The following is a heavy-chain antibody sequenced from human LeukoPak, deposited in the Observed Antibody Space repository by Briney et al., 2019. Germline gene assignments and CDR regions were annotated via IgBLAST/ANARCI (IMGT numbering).Heavy chain of an antibody. CDR1: RGAISSYY. D-gene: IGHD3-10*01. CDR3: AKVTMVRGVAYFDY. Sequence: PSETLSLTCTVSRGAISSYYWSWIRQSPGKGLEWIGSIYYSGSTNYNPSLKSRVTISVDTSKNQFSLKLNSVTAADTAVYYCAKVTMVRGVAYFDYWGQGTLVTVSS. J-gene: IGHJ4*02. CDR2: IYYSGST. V-gene: IGHV4-59*01.